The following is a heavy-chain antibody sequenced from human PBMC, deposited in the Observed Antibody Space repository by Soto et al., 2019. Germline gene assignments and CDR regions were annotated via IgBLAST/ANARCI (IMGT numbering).Heavy chain of an antibody. CDR1: GFTFSNYG. J-gene: IGHJ1*01. D-gene: IGHD4-17*01. V-gene: IGHV3-30-3*01. CDR3: ARGGYGDSHAEYFQH. Sequence: QVQLVESGGGVVQPGRSLRLSCAASGFTFSNYGMHWVRQAPGKGLEWGALISYDGSSKDYADSVKGRFTISRDNSKSTLYLQVNSLRVEDTAVYYCARGGYGDSHAEYFQHWGQGTLVTVSS. CDR2: ISYDGSSK.